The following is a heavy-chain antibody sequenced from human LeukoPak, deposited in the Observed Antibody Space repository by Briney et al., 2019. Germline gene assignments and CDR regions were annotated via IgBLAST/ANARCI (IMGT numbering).Heavy chain of an antibody. CDR2: ISYDGSNK. CDR1: GFTFSSYG. Sequence: GGSLRLSCAASGFTFSSYGMHWVRQAPGKGLEWVAVISYDGSNKYYADSVKGRFTISRDNSKNTLYLQMNSLRAEDTAVYYCAKVGLVSKVRGVTPLFDYWGSGDRGQGTLVTVSS. D-gene: IGHD3-10*01. J-gene: IGHJ4*02. V-gene: IGHV3-30*18. CDR3: AKVGLVSKVRGVTPLFDYWGSGD.